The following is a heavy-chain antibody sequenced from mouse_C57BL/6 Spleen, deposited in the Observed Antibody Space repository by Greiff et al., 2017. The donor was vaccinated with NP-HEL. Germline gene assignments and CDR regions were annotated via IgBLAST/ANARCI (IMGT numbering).Heavy chain of an antibody. Sequence: VQLQQSGAELVKPGASVKLSCKASGYTFTSYWMHWVKQRPGQGLEWIGMIHPNSGSTNYNEKFKSKATLTVDKSSSTAYMQLSSLTSEDSAVYYCASNDYDGSWFAYWGQGTLVTVSA. CDR1: GYTFTSYW. V-gene: IGHV1-64*01. J-gene: IGHJ3*01. CDR3: ASNDYDGSWFAY. D-gene: IGHD2-4*01. CDR2: IHPNSGST.